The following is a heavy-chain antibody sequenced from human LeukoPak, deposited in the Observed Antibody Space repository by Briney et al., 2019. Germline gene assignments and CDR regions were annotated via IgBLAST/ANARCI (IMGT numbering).Heavy chain of an antibody. D-gene: IGHD4-17*01. CDR3: VRDMTTTTTCYLQH. J-gene: IGHJ1*01. V-gene: IGHV3-21*01. CDR1: GFIFRTYS. CDR2: ISSSSKHM. Sequence: PGGSLRLSCAASGFIFRTYSMNWVRQAPGKGLEWVSSISSSSKHMYYADPVKGRFSISRDDAKNSLFLQMNGLRAENTAVYYCVRDMTTTTTCYLQHWGQGTLVTVSS.